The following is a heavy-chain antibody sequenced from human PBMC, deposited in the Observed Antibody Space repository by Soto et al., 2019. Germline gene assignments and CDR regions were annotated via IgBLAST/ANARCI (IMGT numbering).Heavy chain of an antibody. V-gene: IGHV3-30-3*01. J-gene: IGHJ6*02. CDR2: ISYDGSNK. Sequence: GGSLRLSCAASGFTFSSYAMHWVRQAPGKGLEWVAVISYDGSNKYYADSVKGRFTISRDNSKNTLYLQMNSLRAEDTAVYYCARDLVSYDIWTGYYYYYGMDVWGQGTTVTVSS. CDR3: ARDLVSYDIWTGYYYYYGMDV. D-gene: IGHD3-9*01. CDR1: GFTFSSYA.